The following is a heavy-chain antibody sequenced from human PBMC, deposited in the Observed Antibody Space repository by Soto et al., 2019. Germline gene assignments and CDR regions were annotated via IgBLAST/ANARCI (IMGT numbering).Heavy chain of an antibody. CDR2: ISGAGDIT. J-gene: IGHJ4*02. CDR3: AKYGHMLMTDIEWF. Sequence: GGSLRLSCAASGFIFHSYAMTWVRQAPGKGLEWVATISGAGDITYYADFVKGRFTISRDNSKNTLSLQMNRLRADDTAVYYCAKYGHMLMTDIEWFWGQGPLVTVSS. V-gene: IGHV3-23*01. D-gene: IGHD3-3*01. CDR1: GFIFHSYA.